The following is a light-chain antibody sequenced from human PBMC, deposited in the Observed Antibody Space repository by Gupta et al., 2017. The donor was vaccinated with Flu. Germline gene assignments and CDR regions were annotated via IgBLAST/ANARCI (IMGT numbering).Light chain of an antibody. Sequence: DLQMTQSPSTLSASVGDTVTITCRASQSLSGWLAWYQHKPGKAPKLLIYKASELECGVPSRFSGSGSGTEFTLTISSRQPDDFATYYCQQGNRYPYTFGQGTXLEIK. CDR3: QQGNRYPYT. CDR2: KAS. CDR1: QSLSGW. V-gene: IGKV1-5*03. J-gene: IGKJ2*01.